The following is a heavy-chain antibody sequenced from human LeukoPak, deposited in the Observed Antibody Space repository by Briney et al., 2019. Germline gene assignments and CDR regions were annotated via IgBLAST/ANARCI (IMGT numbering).Heavy chain of an antibody. CDR1: GFTFSSYA. D-gene: IGHD3-16*02. CDR3: AKDHGGTRNAVYDYVWGSYRLGSEYFDY. J-gene: IGHJ4*02. CDR2: IRYDGSNK. Sequence: GGSLRLSCAASGFTFSSYAMHWVRQAPGKGLEWVAFIRYDGSNKYYADSVKGRFTISRDNSKNTLYLQMNSLRAEDTAVYYCAKDHGGTRNAVYDYVWGSYRLGSEYFDYWGQGTLVTVSS. V-gene: IGHV3-30*02.